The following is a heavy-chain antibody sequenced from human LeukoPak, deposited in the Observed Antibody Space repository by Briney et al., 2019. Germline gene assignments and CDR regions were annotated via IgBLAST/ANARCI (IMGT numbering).Heavy chain of an antibody. V-gene: IGHV1-18*01. Sequence: ASVKVSCKASGYTFTSYGISWVRQAPGQGLEWMGWISAYNGNTNYAQNLQGRVTMTTDTSTSTAYMELRSLRSDDTAVYYCARHVPKTYYYDSSGFFFDYWGQGTLVTVSS. CDR3: ARHVPKTYYYDSSGFFFDY. D-gene: IGHD3-22*01. CDR2: ISAYNGNT. CDR1: GYTFTSYG. J-gene: IGHJ4*02.